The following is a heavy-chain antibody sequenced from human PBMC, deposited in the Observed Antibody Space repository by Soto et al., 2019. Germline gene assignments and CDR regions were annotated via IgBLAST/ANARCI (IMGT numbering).Heavy chain of an antibody. Sequence: EVHLLESGGGLVQPGGSLRLSCAASGFTFSSSAMSWVRQAPGTRLEWLSAISGSGGSPYYADSVKGRFTISRDNYKKTLYLQMNSLRAEDTAVYYCALDYYGSGSYPNDAFDIWGQGTMVTVSS. J-gene: IGHJ3*02. V-gene: IGHV3-23*01. CDR3: ALDYYGSGSYPNDAFDI. CDR1: GFTFSSSA. D-gene: IGHD3-10*01. CDR2: ISGSGGSP.